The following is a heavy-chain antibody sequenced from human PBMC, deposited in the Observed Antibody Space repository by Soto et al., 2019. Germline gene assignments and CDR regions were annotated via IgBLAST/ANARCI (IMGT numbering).Heavy chain of an antibody. CDR2: IFYSGST. J-gene: IGHJ4*02. CDR3: ARAPGDYFDC. Sequence: SETLSLTCTVSGGSISSDGYYWSWIRQHPGKGLEWIGYIFYSGSTYYNPSLKSRVAISVDTSKNQFSLKLSSVTAADTAVYYCARAPGDYFDCWGQGTLVTVSS. CDR1: GGSISSDGYY. V-gene: IGHV4-31*03.